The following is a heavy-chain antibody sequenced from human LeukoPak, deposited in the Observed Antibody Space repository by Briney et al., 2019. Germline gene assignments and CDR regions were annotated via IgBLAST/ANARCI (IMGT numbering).Heavy chain of an antibody. CDR1: GGTFSSYA. CDR3: ASLDYYDSSGYYRGWYYYGMDV. Sequence: GASVKVSCKASGGTFSSYAISWVRQAPGQGLEWMGGIIPIFGTANYAQKFQGRVTITADESTSTAYMKLSSLRSEDTAVYYCASLDYYDSSGYYRGWYYYGMDVWGQGTTVTVSS. CDR2: IIPIFGTA. J-gene: IGHJ6*02. V-gene: IGHV1-69*13. D-gene: IGHD3-22*01.